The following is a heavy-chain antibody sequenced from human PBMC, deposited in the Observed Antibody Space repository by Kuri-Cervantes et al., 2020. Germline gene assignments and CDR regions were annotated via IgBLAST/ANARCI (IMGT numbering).Heavy chain of an antibody. CDR1: GFTFSSYD. Sequence: GGSLRLSCAASGFTFSSYDMHWVRQATGKGLEWVSAIGTAGDTYYPGSVKGRFTISRENAKNSLYLQMNSLRAEDTAVYYCARWHYYDPPRCFDPWGQGTLVTVSS. D-gene: IGHD3-22*01. CDR2: IGTAGDT. V-gene: IGHV3-13*01. J-gene: IGHJ5*02. CDR3: ARWHYYDPPRCFDP.